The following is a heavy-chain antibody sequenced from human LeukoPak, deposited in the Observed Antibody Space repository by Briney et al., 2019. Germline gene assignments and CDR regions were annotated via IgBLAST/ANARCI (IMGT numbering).Heavy chain of an antibody. CDR3: ARDGNPYCSGGNCFLDH. J-gene: IGHJ4*02. Sequence: GGSLRLSCAASGFTFSIYAMSWVRQAPGKGLGWVSVISDSGGRTYYTDSVRGRFTISRDNSKNTVYLLMNSLRADDTAVYYCARDGNPYCSGGNCFLDHWSQGTLVTVSS. CDR1: GFTFSIYA. V-gene: IGHV3-23*01. D-gene: IGHD2-15*01. CDR2: ISDSGGRT.